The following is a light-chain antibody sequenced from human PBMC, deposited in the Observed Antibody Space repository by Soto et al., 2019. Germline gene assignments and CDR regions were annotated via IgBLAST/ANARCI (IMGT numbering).Light chain of an antibody. J-gene: IGLJ1*01. Sequence: QSALTQPASVSGSPGQSITISCTGTSSDVGGYNYVSWYQQHPGKAPKLMIFEVSSRPSGVSYRFSGSKSGNTASLTISGLQAEDEADYYCSSDTSGSTLYVFGSGTKVTVL. CDR3: SSDTSGSTLYV. V-gene: IGLV2-14*01. CDR2: EVS. CDR1: SSDVGGYNY.